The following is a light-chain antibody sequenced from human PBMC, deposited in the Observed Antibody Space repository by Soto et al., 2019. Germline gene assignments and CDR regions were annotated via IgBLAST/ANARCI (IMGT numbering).Light chain of an antibody. V-gene: IGLV2-14*01. CDR1: SSDVGGYNY. CDR3: SSYTSRSPVV. J-gene: IGLJ2*01. Sequence: QSALTQPASVSGSPGQSITISCTGTSSDVGGYNYVSWYQQHPGKAPKLMIYDVSNRPSGVSNRFSGSKSGKTASLTISGLHAEDQADYYCSSYTSRSPVVFGGGPKLTVL. CDR2: DVS.